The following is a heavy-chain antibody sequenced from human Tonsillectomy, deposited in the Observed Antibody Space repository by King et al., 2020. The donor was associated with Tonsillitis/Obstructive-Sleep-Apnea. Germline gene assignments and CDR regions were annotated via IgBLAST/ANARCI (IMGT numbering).Heavy chain of an antibody. Sequence: QLVQSGGGLVQPGGSLRLSCAASGFTFSSYAMTWVRQAPGKGLEWVSAIGDNGDSKYYTDSVKGRFTVSRDNSKNTPYLQMNSLSAEDTAVYYCARLWTSSTDFWGQGTLVTVSS. CDR3: ARLWTSSTDF. CDR1: GFTFSSYA. D-gene: IGHD2-2*01. CDR2: IGDNGDSK. V-gene: IGHV3-23*04. J-gene: IGHJ4*02.